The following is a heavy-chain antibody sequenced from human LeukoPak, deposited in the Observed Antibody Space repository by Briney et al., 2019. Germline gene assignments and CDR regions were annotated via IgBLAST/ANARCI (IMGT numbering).Heavy chain of an antibody. CDR3: ARDDAYYYYMDV. CDR1: GGSISSYY. Sequence: SETLSLTCTVSGGSISSYYWSWIRQPPGKGLEWIGYIYYSGSTNYNPSLKSRVTISVDTSKNQFSLKLSSVTAADTAVYYCARDDAYYYYMDVWGKGTTVTVSS. V-gene: IGHV4-59*01. J-gene: IGHJ6*03. CDR2: IYYSGST.